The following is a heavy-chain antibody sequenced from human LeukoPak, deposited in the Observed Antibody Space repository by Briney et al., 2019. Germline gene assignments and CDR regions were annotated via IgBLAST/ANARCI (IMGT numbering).Heavy chain of an antibody. V-gene: IGHV4-59*01. CDR1: GGSISSYY. J-gene: IGHJ3*02. Sequence: SETLSPTCTVSGGSISSYYWSWIRQPPGKGLEWIGYIYYSGSTNYNPSLKSRVTISVDTSKNQFSLKLSSVTAADTAVYYCASLDFWSGYLSLGGDAFDIWGQGTMVTVSS. CDR3: ASLDFWSGYLSLGGDAFDI. CDR2: IYYSGST. D-gene: IGHD3-3*01.